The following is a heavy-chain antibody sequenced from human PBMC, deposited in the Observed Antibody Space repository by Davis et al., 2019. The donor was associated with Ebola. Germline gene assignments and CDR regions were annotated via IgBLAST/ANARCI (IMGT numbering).Heavy chain of an antibody. V-gene: IGHV3-66*01. J-gene: IGHJ4*02. CDR1: GFTVSRHA. Sequence: GESLKISCVASGFTVSRHAMGWVRQAPGKGLEWVAVIYGGGSTYYTDSVKGRFTISRDNAENSLYLQMSGLRAEDTAVYYCARDYRHGVDYWGQGTLVTVSS. CDR3: ARDYRHGVDY. D-gene: IGHD2-8*01. CDR2: IYGGGST.